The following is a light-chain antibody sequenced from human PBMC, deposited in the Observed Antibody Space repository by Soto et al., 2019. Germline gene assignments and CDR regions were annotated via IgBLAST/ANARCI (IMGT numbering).Light chain of an antibody. J-gene: IGKJ3*01. CDR3: QQYGSSPFT. Sequence: EILMTQSPATLSVSPGESVTLSCRASQSISSDLAWYQQKPGQAPSLLIYDASTRATGTPARFSGSGSGTEFTLTISSLQSEDFAVYYCQQYGSSPFTFGPGTKVDIK. CDR2: DAS. CDR1: QSISSD. V-gene: IGKV3D-15*02.